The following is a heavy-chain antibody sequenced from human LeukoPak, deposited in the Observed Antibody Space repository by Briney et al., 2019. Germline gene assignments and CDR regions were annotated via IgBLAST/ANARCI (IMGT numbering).Heavy chain of an antibody. J-gene: IGHJ6*04. D-gene: IGHD3-10*01. CDR1: GYSFTSYW. CDR2: IYPGDSDT. V-gene: IGHV5-51*01. CDR3: ATQYYGSGRGPYGMDV. Sequence: TGESLKISCKGSGYSFTSYWIGWVRQMPGKGLEWMGIIYPGDSDTRYSPSFQGQVTISADKSISTAYLQWSSLKASDTAMYYCATQYYGSGRGPYGMDVWGKGTTVTVSS.